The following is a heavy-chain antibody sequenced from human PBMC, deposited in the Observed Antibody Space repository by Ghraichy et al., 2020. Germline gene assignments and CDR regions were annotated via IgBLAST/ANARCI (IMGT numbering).Heavy chain of an antibody. CDR2: IYYSGST. J-gene: IGHJ3*02. V-gene: IGHV4-61*01. Sequence: ETLSLTCTVSGGSVSSGSYYWSWIRQPPGKGLEWIGYIYYSGSTNYNPSLKSRVTISVDTSKNQFSLKLSSVTAADTAVYYCARESRGYGDAFDIWGQGTMVTVSS. CDR3: ARESRGYGDAFDI. CDR1: GGSVSSGSYY. D-gene: IGHD5-18*01.